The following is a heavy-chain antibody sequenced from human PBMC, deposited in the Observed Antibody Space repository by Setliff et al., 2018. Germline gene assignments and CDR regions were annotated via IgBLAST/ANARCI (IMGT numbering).Heavy chain of an antibody. J-gene: IGHJ4*02. D-gene: IGHD2-15*01. CDR2: INHSGST. CDR3: ARTCSGSGCYAGLES. V-gene: IGHV4-34*01. CDR1: GGTFSDYY. Sequence: SETLSLTCGASGGTFSDYYWSWIRQPPGKGLEWIGEINHSGSTKSNPSLKSRVTISVDTSKNQFSLKLSSVTAADTAVYYCARTCSGSGCYAGLESWGQGTPVTVSS.